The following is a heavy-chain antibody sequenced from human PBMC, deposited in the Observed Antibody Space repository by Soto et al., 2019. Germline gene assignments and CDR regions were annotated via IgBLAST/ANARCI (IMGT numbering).Heavy chain of an antibody. V-gene: IGHV5-51*01. J-gene: IGHJ5*02. CDR2: IYPGDSDT. CDR3: ARLSPLSGYGCYR. Sequence: PVEALKISCKGSGYSYTSYWRGWVRQMPGKGLEWMGIIYPGDSDTRYSPSFQGQVTISADKSISTAYLQWSSLKASDTAMYYCARLSPLSGYGCYRWGQGTLVTVSS. D-gene: IGHD5-12*01. CDR1: GYSYTSYW.